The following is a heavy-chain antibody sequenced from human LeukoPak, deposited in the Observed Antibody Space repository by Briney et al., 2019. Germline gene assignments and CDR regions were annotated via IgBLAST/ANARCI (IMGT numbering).Heavy chain of an antibody. CDR3: GTPLDYYDSSGYHQGGD. CDR1: GFTFSSYW. Sequence: GGSLRLSCKASGFTFSSYWMTWVRQAPGKGLEWVANIKEDGSKKNYVDSVKGRFTISRDNAKNSLYMQMNSLRAEDAAVYYCGTPLDYYDSSGYHQGGDWGQGTLVTVSS. J-gene: IGHJ4*02. CDR2: IKEDGSKK. V-gene: IGHV3-7*03. D-gene: IGHD3-22*01.